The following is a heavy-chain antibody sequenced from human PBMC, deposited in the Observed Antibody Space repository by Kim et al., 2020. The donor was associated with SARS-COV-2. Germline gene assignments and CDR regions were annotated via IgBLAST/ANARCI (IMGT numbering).Heavy chain of an antibody. CDR2: INHSGST. V-gene: IGHV4-34*01. CDR3: ARGPRDILTGYSPGLRY. D-gene: IGHD3-9*01. J-gene: IGHJ4*02. Sequence: SETLSLTCAVYGGSFSGYYWSWIRQPPGKGLEWIGEINHSGSTNYNPSLKSRVTISVDTSKNQFSLKLSSVTAADTAVYYCARGPRDILTGYSPGLRYWGQGTLVTVSS. CDR1: GGSFSGYY.